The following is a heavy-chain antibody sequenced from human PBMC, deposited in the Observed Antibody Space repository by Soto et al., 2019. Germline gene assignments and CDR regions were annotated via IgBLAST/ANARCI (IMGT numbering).Heavy chain of an antibody. V-gene: IGHV1-69*01. Sequence: QMQLVQSGAEVKKPGSSVKGSCKASGGTFSSYAISWVRQAPGQGLEWMGGIIPIFGTANYAQKFQGRVTITADESTSTAYMELSSLRSEDTAVYYCARDMGYYDSRGAAFDIWGQGTMVTVSS. J-gene: IGHJ3*02. CDR1: GGTFSSYA. D-gene: IGHD3-22*01. CDR2: IIPIFGTA. CDR3: ARDMGYYDSRGAAFDI.